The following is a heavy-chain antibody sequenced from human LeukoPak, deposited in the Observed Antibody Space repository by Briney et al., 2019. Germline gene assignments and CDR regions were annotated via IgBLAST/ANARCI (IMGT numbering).Heavy chain of an antibody. V-gene: IGHV3-30-3*01. CDR1: GFTFSSYA. CDR2: ISYDGSNK. Sequence: GGSLRLSCAASGFTFSSYAMHWVRQAPGKGLEWVAVISYDGSNKYYADSVKGRFTISRDNSKNTLYLQMNSLRAEDTAVYYCARGRDSSGYYYLFDYWGQGTLVTVSS. J-gene: IGHJ4*02. CDR3: ARGRDSSGYYYLFDY. D-gene: IGHD3-22*01.